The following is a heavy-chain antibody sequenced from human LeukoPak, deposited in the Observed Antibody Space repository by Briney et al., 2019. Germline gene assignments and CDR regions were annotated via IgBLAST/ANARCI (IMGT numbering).Heavy chain of an antibody. V-gene: IGHV3-21*01. D-gene: IGHD5-12*01. CDR1: GFTFSSYS. CDR3: AREGSISGYRPYYFDY. J-gene: IGHJ4*02. Sequence: GGSLRLSCAASGFTFSSYSMNWVRQAPGKGLEWVSSISSSSSYIYYADSVKGRFTISRDNAKNSLYLQMNSLRAEDTAVYYCAREGSISGYRPYYFDYWGQGTLVTVSS. CDR2: ISSSSSYI.